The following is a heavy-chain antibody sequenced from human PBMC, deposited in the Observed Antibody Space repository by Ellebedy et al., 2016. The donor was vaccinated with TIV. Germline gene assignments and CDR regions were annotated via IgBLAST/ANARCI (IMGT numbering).Heavy chain of an antibody. CDR3: ARRGADCGGDCFDY. V-gene: IGHV1-18*01. J-gene: IGHJ4*02. D-gene: IGHD2-21*01. CDR2: ISAYNGNT. CDR1: GYTFTNYV. Sequence: AASVKVSCKASGYTFTNYVINWVRQAPGQGLGWMGWISAYNGNTHYAQKFQGRVTMTTDTSTNTAYMELKSLRSDDTAVYYCARRGADCGGDCFDYWGQGTLVTVSS.